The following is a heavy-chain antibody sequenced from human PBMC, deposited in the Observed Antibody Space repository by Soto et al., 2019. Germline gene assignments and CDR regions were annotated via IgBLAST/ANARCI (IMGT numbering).Heavy chain of an antibody. Sequence: SQTLSLPCTVSAGSISSSRYYWGWLRQPPEKGLEWIGSIYYSGSTYYNPSLKSRVTISVDTSKNQFSLKLSSVTAADTAVYYCAIHITRVRRPDYYMDFSGKGTTVTVSS. CDR2: IYYSGST. CDR1: AGSISSSRYY. CDR3: AIHITRVRRPDYYMDF. J-gene: IGHJ6*03. D-gene: IGHD3-10*01. V-gene: IGHV4-39*01.